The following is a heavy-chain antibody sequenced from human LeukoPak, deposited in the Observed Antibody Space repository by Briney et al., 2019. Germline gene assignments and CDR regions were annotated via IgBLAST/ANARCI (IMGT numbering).Heavy chain of an antibody. Sequence: GGSLRLSCAASGFIFSSYSMNWVRQAPGKGLEWVSSISSSSSYIYCADSVKGRFTISRDNAKNSLYLQMNSLRAEDTAVYYCAPQGATGSGFDPWGQGTLVTVSS. CDR2: ISSSSSYI. J-gene: IGHJ5*02. V-gene: IGHV3-21*01. D-gene: IGHD4/OR15-4a*01. CDR3: APQGATGSGFDP. CDR1: GFIFSSYS.